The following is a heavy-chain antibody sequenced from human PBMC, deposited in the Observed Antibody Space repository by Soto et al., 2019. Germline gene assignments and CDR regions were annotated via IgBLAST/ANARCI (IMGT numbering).Heavy chain of an antibody. J-gene: IGHJ4*02. V-gene: IGHV4-39*01. CDR1: DGSSSSRSYY. Sequence: PSETLCVTCTVSDGSSSSRSYYWICINQPPGKGLEWIGSIYYSGSTYYNPSLKSRVTISVDTSKNQFSLKLSSVTAADTAVYYCARLDGSGSYTQYYYFDYWGQGTLVTVSS. CDR2: IYYSGST. D-gene: IGHD3-10*01. CDR3: ARLDGSGSYTQYYYFDY.